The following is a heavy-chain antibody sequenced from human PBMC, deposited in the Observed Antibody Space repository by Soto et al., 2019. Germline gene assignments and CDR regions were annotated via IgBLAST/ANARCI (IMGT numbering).Heavy chain of an antibody. CDR3: ASARGYSGYDYAFDI. J-gene: IGHJ3*02. CDR1: GFTFSSYW. V-gene: IGHV3-7*01. Sequence: EVQLVESGGGLVQPGGSLRLSCAASGFTFSSYWMSWVRQAPGKGLEWVANIKQDGSEKYYVDSVKGRFTNSRDNAKNSLYLQMNSLRAEDTAVYYCASARGYSGYDYAFDIWGQGTMVTVSS. D-gene: IGHD5-12*01. CDR2: IKQDGSEK.